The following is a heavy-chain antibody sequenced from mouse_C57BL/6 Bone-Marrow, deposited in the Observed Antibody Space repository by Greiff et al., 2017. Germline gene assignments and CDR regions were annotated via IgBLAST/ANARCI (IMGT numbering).Heavy chain of an antibody. CDR1: GFTFSSYG. CDR2: ISRGGSYT. V-gene: IGHV5-6*01. Sequence: EVLLVESGGDLVKPGGSLKLSCAASGFTFSSYGMSWVRQTPGKRLEWVATISRGGSYTYYPASVKGRYTLSGAHANNTLYLQLSSLKSEDTAMEYCAGKGLGNWTFWGQGTTLTVSS. D-gene: IGHD3-3*01. J-gene: IGHJ2*01. CDR3: AGKGLGNWTF.